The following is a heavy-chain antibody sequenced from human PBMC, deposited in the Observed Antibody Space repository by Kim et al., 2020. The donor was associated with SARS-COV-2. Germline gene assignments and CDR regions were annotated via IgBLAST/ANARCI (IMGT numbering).Heavy chain of an antibody. J-gene: IGHJ4*02. V-gene: IGHV3-33*01. D-gene: IGHD3-3*01. Sequence: GGSLRLSCAASGFTFSSYGMHWVRQAPGKGLEWVAVIWYDGSNKYYADSVKGRFTISRDNSKNTLYLQMNSLRAEDTAVYYCAQSGRFLEWLLRDWGQGTLVTVSS. CDR2: IWYDGSNK. CDR3: AQSGRFLEWLLRD. CDR1: GFTFSSYG.